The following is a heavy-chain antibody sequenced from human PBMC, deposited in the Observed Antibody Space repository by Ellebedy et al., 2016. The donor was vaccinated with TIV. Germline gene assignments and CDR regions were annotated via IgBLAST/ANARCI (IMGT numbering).Heavy chain of an antibody. Sequence: MPSETLSFTCTVSGGSISSSSYYWGWIRQPPGKGLEWIGSIYYSGSTYYNPSLKSRVTISVDTSKNQFSLKLSSVTAADTAVYYCARTYYYDSSGYYDVYYFDYWGQGTLVTVSS. CDR3: ARTYYYDSSGYYDVYYFDY. D-gene: IGHD3-22*01. CDR1: GGSISSSSYY. J-gene: IGHJ4*02. V-gene: IGHV4-39*01. CDR2: IYYSGST.